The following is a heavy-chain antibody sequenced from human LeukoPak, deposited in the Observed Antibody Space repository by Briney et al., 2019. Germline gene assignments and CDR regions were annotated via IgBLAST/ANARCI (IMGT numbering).Heavy chain of an antibody. V-gene: IGHV3-53*04. CDR2: IYSGGST. Sequence: PGVSLRLSCAASGFTVSGNYMTWVRQAPGKGLEWVSVIYSGGSTYYADSVRGRFTISRHNSKNTLYLQMNSLRPEDTAVYYCARDAASSSSSFDYWGQGTLVTVSS. CDR1: GFTVSGNY. CDR3: ARDAASSSSSFDY. D-gene: IGHD6-6*01. J-gene: IGHJ4*02.